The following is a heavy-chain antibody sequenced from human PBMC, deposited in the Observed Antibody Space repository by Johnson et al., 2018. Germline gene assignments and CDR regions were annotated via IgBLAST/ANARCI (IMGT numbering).Heavy chain of an antibody. CDR3: AREGANSGWNSAFDI. J-gene: IGHJ3*02. Sequence: VQLVQSGGGLVQPGGSLRLSCVASGFTVNSNYINWVRQAPGKGLEWVLVIERDGRTYFADSVKGRFTISRDNSKNTLYLQMNSLRPEDTAVYSCAREGANSGWNSAFDIWGQGTMVTVSS. V-gene: IGHV3-66*02. CDR1: GFTVNSNY. CDR2: IERDGRT. D-gene: IGHD6-19*01.